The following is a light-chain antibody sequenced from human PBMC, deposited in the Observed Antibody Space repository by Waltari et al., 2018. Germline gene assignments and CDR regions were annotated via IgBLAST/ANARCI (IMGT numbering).Light chain of an antibody. CDR3: LSYTSSSTYV. CDR2: EVS. Sequence: QSALTQPASVSGSPGQSITFSCTGTRSAVGGYNYVSWYQQHPGKVPKLMIYEVSNRPSGVSNRFSGSKSGNTASLTISGLQAEDEADYYCLSYTSSSTYVFGTGTKVTVL. J-gene: IGLJ1*01. CDR1: RSAVGGYNY. V-gene: IGLV2-14*01.